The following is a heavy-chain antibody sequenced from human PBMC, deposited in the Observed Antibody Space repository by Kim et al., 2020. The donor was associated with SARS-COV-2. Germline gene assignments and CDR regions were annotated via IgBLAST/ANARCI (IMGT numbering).Heavy chain of an antibody. CDR2: FDPEDGET. Sequence: ASVKVSCKVSGYTLTELSMHWVRQAPGKGLEWMGGFDPEDGETIYAQKFQGRVTMTEDTSTDTAYMELGSLRSEDTAVYYCATVAAFYYDSTPYYWGQGTLVTVSS. CDR3: ATVAAFYYDSTPYY. D-gene: IGHD3-22*01. V-gene: IGHV1-24*01. CDR1: GYTLTELS. J-gene: IGHJ4*02.